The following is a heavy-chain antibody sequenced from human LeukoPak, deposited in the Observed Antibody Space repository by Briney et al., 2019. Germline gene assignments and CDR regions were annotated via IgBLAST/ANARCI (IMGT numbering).Heavy chain of an antibody. Sequence: GGPLTLSCVVSGFPFSSYSMIWVRQAPGRGGQWVANMKQDGRETKYVQSVKGRFTISTDNTKNSLYLQMNSVRAEDKAVYYCGRHRSGSGTYFIDYWGQGTLVSVSS. J-gene: IGHJ4*02. V-gene: IGHV3-7*01. CDR3: GRHRSGSGTYFIDY. CDR1: GFPFSSYS. D-gene: IGHD3-10*01. CDR2: MKQDGRET.